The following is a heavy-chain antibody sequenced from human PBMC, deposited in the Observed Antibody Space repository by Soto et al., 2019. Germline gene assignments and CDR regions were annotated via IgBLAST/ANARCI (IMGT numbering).Heavy chain of an antibody. CDR2: ISAYNGNT. Sequence: GASVKVSCKASGYTFTSYGISWVRQAPGQGLEWMGWISAYNGNTNYAQKLQGRVTMTTDTSTSTAYMELRSLRSDDTAVYYCAREVVLVRGVTTYGMDVWGQGTTVTVSS. J-gene: IGHJ6*02. D-gene: IGHD3-10*01. CDR3: AREVVLVRGVTTYGMDV. CDR1: GYTFTSYG. V-gene: IGHV1-18*01.